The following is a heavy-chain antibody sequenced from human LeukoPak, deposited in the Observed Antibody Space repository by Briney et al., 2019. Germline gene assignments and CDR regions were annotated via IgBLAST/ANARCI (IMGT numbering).Heavy chain of an antibody. CDR2: FDPEDGET. Sequence: GASVKVSCKVSGYTLTELSMQWVRQAPGKGLEWMGGFDPEDGETIYAQKFQGRVTMTEDTSTDTAYMELSSLRSGDTAVYYCATSDILTGYTVDYWGQGTLVTVSS. J-gene: IGHJ4*02. CDR3: ATSDILTGYTVDY. D-gene: IGHD3-9*01. V-gene: IGHV1-24*01. CDR1: GYTLTELS.